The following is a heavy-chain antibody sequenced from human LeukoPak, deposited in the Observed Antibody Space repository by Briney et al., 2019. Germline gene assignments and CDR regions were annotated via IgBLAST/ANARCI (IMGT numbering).Heavy chain of an antibody. CDR2: ISAYNGNT. Sequence: ASVKVSCKASGYTFTSYGISWVRQAPGQGLEWMGWISAYNGNTNYAQKLQGRVTMTTDTSTSTAYMELRSLRSDDTAVYYCARASSYQLPPRYYSGRDVWGQGTTVTVS. J-gene: IGHJ6*02. V-gene: IGHV1-18*01. CDR1: GYTFTSYG. CDR3: ARASSYQLPPRYYSGRDV. D-gene: IGHD2-2*01.